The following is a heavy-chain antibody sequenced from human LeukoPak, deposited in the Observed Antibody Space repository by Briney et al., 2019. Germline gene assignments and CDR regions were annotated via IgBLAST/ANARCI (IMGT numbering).Heavy chain of an antibody. CDR1: GSTFTSYD. V-gene: IGHV1-8*01. Sequence: GASVKVSCKASGSTFTSYDINWVRQATGQGLEWMGWMNPNSGNTGYAQKFQGRVTMTRNTSISTAYMELSSLRSEDTTVYYCARTEKVGATTIESWGEGTLVTVSS. J-gene: IGHJ4*02. CDR2: MNPNSGNT. D-gene: IGHD1-26*01. CDR3: ARTEKVGATTIES.